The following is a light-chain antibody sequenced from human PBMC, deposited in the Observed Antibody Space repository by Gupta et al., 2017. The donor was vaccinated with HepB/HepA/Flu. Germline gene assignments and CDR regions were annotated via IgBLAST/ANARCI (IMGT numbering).Light chain of an antibody. V-gene: IGKV3-20*01. CDR3: QGEGSSLLT. Sequence: VLTQYPGTLSLSPGERASLSCRVSQSISDNYLAWYQQKPGWAPRLLISGASNRLTGLPDRFSGSASATXITLTIXMRAPEDFTVYCFQGEGSSLLTFGXGTKVEIK. CDR2: GAS. J-gene: IGKJ2*01. CDR1: QSISDNY.